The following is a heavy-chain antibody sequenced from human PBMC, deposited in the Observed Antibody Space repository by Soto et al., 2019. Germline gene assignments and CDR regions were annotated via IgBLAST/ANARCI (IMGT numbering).Heavy chain of an antibody. CDR2: ISGSGDST. V-gene: IGHV3-23*01. D-gene: IGHD6-19*01. CDR3: ARDRWYSSGWYGNWFDP. CDR1: GFTFSSYA. Sequence: GGSLRLSCAASGFTFSSYAMSWVRQAPGKGLEWVSGISGSGDSTYYAESVKGRFTISRDNAKNSLYLQMNSLRAEDTAVYYCARDRWYSSGWYGNWFDPWGQGTLVTVSS. J-gene: IGHJ5*02.